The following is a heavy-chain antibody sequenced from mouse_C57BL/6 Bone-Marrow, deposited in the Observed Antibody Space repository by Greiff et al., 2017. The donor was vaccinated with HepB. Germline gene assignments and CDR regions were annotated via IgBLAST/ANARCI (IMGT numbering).Heavy chain of an antibody. CDR3: ARSSYYGSSYEVAY. Sequence: VKLQQSGAELARPGASVKMSCKASGYTFTSYTMHWVKQRPGQGLEWIGYSNPSSGYTKYNQKFKDKATLTADKSSSTAYMQLSSLTSEDSAVYYCARSSYYGSSYEVAYWGQGTLVTVSA. V-gene: IGHV1-4*01. CDR2: SNPSSGYT. CDR1: GYTFTSYT. D-gene: IGHD1-1*01. J-gene: IGHJ3*01.